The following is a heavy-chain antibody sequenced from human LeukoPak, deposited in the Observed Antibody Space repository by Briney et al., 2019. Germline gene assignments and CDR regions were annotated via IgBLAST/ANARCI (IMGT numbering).Heavy chain of an antibody. CDR2: IYWNDDK. J-gene: IGHJ3*02. D-gene: IGHD1-7*01. CDR3: AHVRYNWNYQRAFDI. CDR1: GFSLSTSGVG. V-gene: IGHV2-5*01. Sequence: SGPTLVNPTQTLTLTCTFSGFSLSTSGVGVGWIRQPPGKALEWLALIYWNDDKRYSPSLKSRLTITKDTSKNQVVLTMTNMDPVDTATYYCAHVRYNWNYQRAFDIWGQGTMVTVSS.